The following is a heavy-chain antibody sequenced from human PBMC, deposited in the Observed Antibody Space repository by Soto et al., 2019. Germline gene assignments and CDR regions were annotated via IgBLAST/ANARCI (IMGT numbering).Heavy chain of an antibody. CDR2: ISGSGDST. V-gene: IGHV3-23*01. Sequence: VQLLESGGGLVQPGGSLRLSCAASGYTITNYAIGWVRQAPGKGLEWVSAISGSGDSTYYADSVKGRFTISRDNSKSTVYLQMNSLRGEDTAVYYCAKSRGWYTFDYWGQGALVTVSS. CDR3: AKSRGWYTFDY. CDR1: GYTITNYA. J-gene: IGHJ4*02. D-gene: IGHD6-19*01.